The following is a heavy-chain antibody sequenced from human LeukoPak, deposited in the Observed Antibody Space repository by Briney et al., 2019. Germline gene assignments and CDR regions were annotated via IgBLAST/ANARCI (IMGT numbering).Heavy chain of an antibody. V-gene: IGHV1-69*13. Sequence: SVKVSCKASGYTFTGYYMHWVRQAPGQGLEWMGGIIPIFGTANYAQKFQGRVTITADESTSTAYMELSSLRSEDTAVYYCARVGYCSSTSCYYYFDYWGQGTLVTVSS. CDR3: ARVGYCSSTSCYYYFDY. CDR2: IIPIFGTA. J-gene: IGHJ4*02. CDR1: GYTFTGYY. D-gene: IGHD2-2*01.